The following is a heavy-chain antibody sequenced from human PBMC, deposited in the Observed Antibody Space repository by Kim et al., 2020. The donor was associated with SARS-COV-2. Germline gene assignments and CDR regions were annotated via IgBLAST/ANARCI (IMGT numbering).Heavy chain of an antibody. J-gene: IGHJ4*02. V-gene: IGHV4-4*02. CDR3: ARIVVSSGGSCYSDY. Sequence: PTLESRVTISVDKAKNQFSLKLRSVTAADTAVYYCARIVVSSGGSCYSDYWGQGTLVTVSS. D-gene: IGHD2-15*01.